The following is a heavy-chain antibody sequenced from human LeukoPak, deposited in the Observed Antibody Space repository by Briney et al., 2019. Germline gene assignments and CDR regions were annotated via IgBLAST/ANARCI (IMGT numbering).Heavy chain of an antibody. CDR1: GGSISSYY. J-gene: IGHJ4*02. CDR3: ARDRGTWNDDGFDY. V-gene: IGHV4-4*07. Sequence: SETLSLTCTVSGGSISSYYWSWIRQPAGKGLEWIGRIYISGSTDYNPSLKSRVTMSVDTSKNQFSLKLSSVTAADTAVYYCARDRGTWNDDGFDYWGQGTLVTVSS. D-gene: IGHD1-1*01. CDR2: IYISGST.